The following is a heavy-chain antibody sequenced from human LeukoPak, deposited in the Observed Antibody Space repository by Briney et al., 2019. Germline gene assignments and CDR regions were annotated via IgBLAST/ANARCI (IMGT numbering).Heavy chain of an antibody. CDR2: IYCSGSTYSGST. D-gene: IGHD3-10*01. J-gene: IGHJ4*02. Sequence: SETLSLTCGVSGGSISSGCYYWSWIRQHPVKGLEWIGYIYCSGSTYSGSTDYNPSLKSRVTISVDTSKTQFSLKLSSVTAADTAVYYCAREWVYGSGSYQDYWGQGTLVTVSS. V-gene: IGHV4-31*11. CDR3: AREWVYGSGSYQDY. CDR1: GGSISSGCYY.